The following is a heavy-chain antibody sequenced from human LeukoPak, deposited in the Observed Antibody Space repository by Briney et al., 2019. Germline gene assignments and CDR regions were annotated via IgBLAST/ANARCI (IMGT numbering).Heavy chain of an antibody. CDR1: GFTFGDYA. D-gene: IGHD2/OR15-2a*01. V-gene: IGHV3-9*01. CDR2: ISRNSDSV. CDR3: VKVDSNSWYLGFDY. J-gene: IGHJ4*02. Sequence: GGSLRLSCATSGFTFGDYAMHWVRLGPGKGLEWVSGISRNSDSVGYADSVKGRFTISRDNAKSSLSLQMNSLRAEDTAVYYCVKVDSNSWYLGFDYWGQGTLVTVSS.